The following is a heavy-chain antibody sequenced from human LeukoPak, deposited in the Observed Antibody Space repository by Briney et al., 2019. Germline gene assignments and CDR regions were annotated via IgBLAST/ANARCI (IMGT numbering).Heavy chain of an antibody. J-gene: IGHJ4*02. V-gene: IGHV3-21*01. CDR1: GFTFSSYS. CDR3: ARPTVTTPHSYHH. CDR2: VSSSSSYI. D-gene: IGHD4-17*01. Sequence: PGGSLRLSCAASGFTFSSYSMNWVRQAPGKGLEWVSSVSSSSSYIYYADSVKGRFTISRDNAKNSLYLQMNSLRAEDTAVYYCARPTVTTPHSYHHWGQGTLVTVSS.